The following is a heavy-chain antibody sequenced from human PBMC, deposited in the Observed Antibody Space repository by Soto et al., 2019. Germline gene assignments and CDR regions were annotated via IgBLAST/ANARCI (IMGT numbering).Heavy chain of an antibody. CDR2: ILYTGNT. CDR1: GASISSYY. CDR3: ARAACGSGSYYAPYYYYAMDV. D-gene: IGHD3-10*01. Sequence: KPSETLSLTCTVSGASISSYYWSWIRQPPGKGLEWLGYILYTGNTNYSPSLKSRVTMSVDTSKNQVSLKLSAVTAADTAVYFCARAACGSGSYYAPYYYYAMDVWGQGTTVTSP. J-gene: IGHJ6*02. V-gene: IGHV4-59*01.